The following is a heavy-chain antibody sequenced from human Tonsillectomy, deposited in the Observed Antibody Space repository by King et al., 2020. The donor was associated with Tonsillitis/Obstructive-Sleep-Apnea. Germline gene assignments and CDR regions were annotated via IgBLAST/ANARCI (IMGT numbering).Heavy chain of an antibody. CDR1: VFTFSRSW. CDR3: ARDSGIRDTNCWYFDL. D-gene: IGHD1-14*01. CDR2: IKQDGRDK. Sequence: VQLVESRGGLVQPGGSLRLSCAASVFTFSRSWMSWVRQAPGKGLEWLADIKQDGRDKYYVDSVKGRFTISRDNAKNSLYLQINSLGAQDTAFYYCARDSGIRDTNCWYFDLWGRGTPVTVSS. V-gene: IGHV3-7*04. J-gene: IGHJ2*01.